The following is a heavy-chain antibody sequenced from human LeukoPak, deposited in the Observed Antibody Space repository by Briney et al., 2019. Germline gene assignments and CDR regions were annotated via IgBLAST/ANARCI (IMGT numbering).Heavy chain of an antibody. D-gene: IGHD6-13*01. CDR1: GFTFSSYS. CDR3: ASGDSSSWYLMGY. CDR2: ISSSSSYI. V-gene: IGHV3-21*01. J-gene: IGHJ4*02. Sequence: PGGSLRLSCAASGFTFSSYSMNWVRQAPGKGLGWVSSISSSSSYIYYADSVKGRFTISRDNAKNSLYLQMNSLRAEDTAVYYCASGDSSSWYLMGYWGQGTLVTVSS.